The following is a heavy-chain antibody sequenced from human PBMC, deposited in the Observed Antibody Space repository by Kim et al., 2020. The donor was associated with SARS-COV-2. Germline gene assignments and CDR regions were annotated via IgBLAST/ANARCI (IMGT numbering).Heavy chain of an antibody. Sequence: GGSLRLSCAGSGFNFSDHYMSWIRQAPGKGLEWVSYISSSGYKTYYADSVKARFTISRDNAKKSLYLQMNSLRAEDTAVYYCARDLYYDYWSGSIYYDYGMDVWGQGTTVTVSS. D-gene: IGHD3-3*01. J-gene: IGHJ6*02. CDR1: GFNFSDHY. CDR2: ISSSGYKT. CDR3: ARDLYYDYWSGSIYYDYGMDV. V-gene: IGHV3-11*01.